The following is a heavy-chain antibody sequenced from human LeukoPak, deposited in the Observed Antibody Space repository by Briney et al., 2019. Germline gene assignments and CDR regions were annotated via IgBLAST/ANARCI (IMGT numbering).Heavy chain of an antibody. V-gene: IGHV4-4*02. J-gene: IGHJ4*02. CDR3: ASYLLTGLGYDY. D-gene: IGHD4/OR15-4a*01. CDR1: GGSISSYY. Sequence: SETLSLTCTVSGGSISSYYWSWVRQPPGKGLEWIGEIYHSGSTNYNPSLKSRVTISVDKSKNQFSLKLSSVTAADTAVYYCASYLLTGLGYDYWGQGTLVTVSS. CDR2: IYHSGST.